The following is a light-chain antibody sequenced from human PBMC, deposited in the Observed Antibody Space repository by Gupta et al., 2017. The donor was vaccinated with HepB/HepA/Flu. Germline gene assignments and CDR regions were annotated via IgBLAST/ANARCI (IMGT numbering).Light chain of an antibody. Sequence: QSVLTQPPSVSASPGQRVTISCSGSRSNVGRNYVSWYQFLPGKATLVIIFDTNQRPPGIPDRFSASKTGTSATLDITGLQTGDEADYYCGTWDSNLSTVVFGGGTKLTVL. CDR1: RSNVGRNY. J-gene: IGLJ2*01. CDR3: GTWDSNLSTVV. CDR2: DTN. V-gene: IGLV1-51*01.